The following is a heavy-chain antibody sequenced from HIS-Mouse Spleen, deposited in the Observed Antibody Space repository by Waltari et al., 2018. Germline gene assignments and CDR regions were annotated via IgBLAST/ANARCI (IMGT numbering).Heavy chain of an antibody. CDR1: GCSISNRSYY. CDR2: IYYSGST. J-gene: IGHJ2*01. V-gene: IGHV4-39*07. Sequence: QLQLQESGPGLVKPSETLSLTCTVSGCSISNRSYYWGWIRQPPGKGLEWIGSIYYSGSTYYNPSLKSRVTISVDTSKNQFSLKLSSVTAADTAVYYCAREIPYSSSWYDWYFDLWGRGTLVTVSS. D-gene: IGHD6-13*01. CDR3: AREIPYSSSWYDWYFDL.